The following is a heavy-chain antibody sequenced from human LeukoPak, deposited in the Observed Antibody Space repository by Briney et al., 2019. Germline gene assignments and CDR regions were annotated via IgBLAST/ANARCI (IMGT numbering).Heavy chain of an antibody. CDR2: TSSDLNVK. D-gene: IGHD3-10*01. J-gene: IGHJ4*02. CDR1: GLTFSNYG. V-gene: IGHV3-30*03. CDR3: AREGYYGSGSPPSLYFDY. Sequence: GGSLRLSCAASGLTFSNYGMHWARQAPGKGLEWVAVTSSDLNVKLYADSVKGRFTISRDNSRSTLYLQMNSLRPEGTAIYYCAREGYYGSGSPPSLYFDYWGQGTLVTVSS.